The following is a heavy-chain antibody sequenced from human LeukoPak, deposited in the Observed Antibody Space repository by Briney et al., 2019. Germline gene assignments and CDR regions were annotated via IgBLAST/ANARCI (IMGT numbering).Heavy chain of an antibody. V-gene: IGHV1-69*13. CDR1: GGTFSRYA. J-gene: IGHJ5*02. D-gene: IGHD3-22*01. CDR2: IIPIFGTA. Sequence: ASVKVSCKACGGTFSRYAISWVRQAPGQGLEWMGGIIPIFGTANHAQKFQGRVTITADESTSTAYMELSSLRSEDTAVYYCARDLTPTYYDSSGYYGSGTPWGQGTLVTVSS. CDR3: ARDLTPTYYDSSGYYGSGTP.